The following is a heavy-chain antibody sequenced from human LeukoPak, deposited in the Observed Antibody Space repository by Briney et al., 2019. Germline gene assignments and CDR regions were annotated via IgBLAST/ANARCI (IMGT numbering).Heavy chain of an antibody. Sequence: SVKLSCKASGGTFTSYAISCVRQAPGQGLEWMGGMIPIFGTANYAQKFQRRVTITADESTSTAYMDLSSLRSENTPASYCARNSTQSYIRSGYYSFTKWLDPWGQGTLVPVSS. CDR1: GGTFTSYA. CDR3: ARNSTQSYIRSGYYSFTKWLDP. CDR2: MIPIFGTA. J-gene: IGHJ5*02. V-gene: IGHV1-69*13. D-gene: IGHD3-3*01.